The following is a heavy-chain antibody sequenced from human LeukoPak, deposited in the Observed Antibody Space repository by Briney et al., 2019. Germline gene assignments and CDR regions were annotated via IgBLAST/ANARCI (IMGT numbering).Heavy chain of an antibody. CDR3: ARDAGAYYYDSSEKGYYYYYGMDV. J-gene: IGHJ6*02. D-gene: IGHD3-22*01. CDR2: INPSGGST. CDR1: GYTFTSYY. V-gene: IGHV1-46*01. Sequence: ASVKVSCKASGYTFTSYYMHWVRQAPGQGLEWMGIINPSGGSTSYAQKFQGRVTMTRDTSISTAYMELSRLRSDDTAVYYCARDAGAYYYDSSEKGYYYYYGMDVWGQGTTVTVSS.